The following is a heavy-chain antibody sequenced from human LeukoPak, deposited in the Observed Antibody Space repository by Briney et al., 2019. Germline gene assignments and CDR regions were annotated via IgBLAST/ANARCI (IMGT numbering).Heavy chain of an antibody. CDR3: ARGPYYDFWSGYYTVLYNWFDP. CDR2: INHSGST. D-gene: IGHD3-3*01. V-gene: IGHV4-34*01. Sequence: SETLSLTCAVYGGSFSGYYWSWIRQPPGKGLEWIGEINHSGSTNYNPSLKSRVTISVDTSKNQFSLKLSSVTAADTAVYYCARGPYYDFWSGYYTVLYNWFDPWGQGTLVTVSS. J-gene: IGHJ5*02. CDR1: GGSFSGYY.